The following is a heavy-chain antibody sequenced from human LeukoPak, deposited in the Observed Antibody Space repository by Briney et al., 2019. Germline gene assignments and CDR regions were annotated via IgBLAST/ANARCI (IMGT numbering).Heavy chain of an antibody. V-gene: IGHV3-23*01. CDR3: AKAVSSWYFDY. D-gene: IGHD6-13*01. Sequence: GGSLRLSCAASGFTFSSYAMSWVRQAPGKGLEWVSAISAGGDITFYSDSVRGRFTISRDNSKETLYLQMNSLRAEDTAVYYCAKAVSSWYFDYWGQGTLVTVSS. J-gene: IGHJ4*02. CDR1: GFTFSSYA. CDR2: ISAGGDIT.